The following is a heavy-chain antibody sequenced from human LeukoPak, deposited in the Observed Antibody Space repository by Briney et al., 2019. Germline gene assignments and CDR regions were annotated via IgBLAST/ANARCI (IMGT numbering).Heavy chain of an antibody. D-gene: IGHD3-3*01. CDR2: INPSGGST. V-gene: IGHV1-46*03. J-gene: IGHJ6*03. CDR1: GYTFTSYY. CDR3: ARENTYYDFWSGYSYYYYYMDV. Sequence: ASVKVSSKASGYTFTSYYMHWVRQAPGQGLEWMGIINPSGGSTSYAQKFQGRVTMTRDTSTSTVYMELSSLRSEDTAVYYCARENTYYDFWSGYSYYYYYMDVWGKGTTVTVSS.